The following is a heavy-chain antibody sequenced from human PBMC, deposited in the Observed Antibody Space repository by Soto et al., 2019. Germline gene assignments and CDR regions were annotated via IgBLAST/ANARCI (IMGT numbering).Heavy chain of an antibody. J-gene: IGHJ6*02. Sequence: QVQLQESGPGLVKPSETLSLTCTVSGGSVSSGSYYWSWIRQPPGKGLEWIGYIYYSGSTNYNPSLKGRVTISVDTSKNQFSLKLSSVTAADTAVYYCARDSYDFWSGYLCMDVWGQGTTVTVSS. CDR2: IYYSGST. D-gene: IGHD3-3*01. V-gene: IGHV4-61*01. CDR3: ARDSYDFWSGYLCMDV. CDR1: GGSVSSGSYY.